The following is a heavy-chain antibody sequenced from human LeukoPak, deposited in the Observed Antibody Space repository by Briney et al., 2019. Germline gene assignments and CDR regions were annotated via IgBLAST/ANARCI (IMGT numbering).Heavy chain of an antibody. Sequence: GGSLRLSCAASGFIVSSNYMTWVRQAPGKGLEWVSVIYSGGTTYYADSVKGRFTISRDDSKNTLYLQMNSLRAEDTAVYYCALWDSYDDPGVDYWGQGTLVTVSS. J-gene: IGHJ4*02. CDR2: IYSGGTT. CDR1: GFIVSSNY. V-gene: IGHV3-53*01. CDR3: ALWDSYDDPGVDY. D-gene: IGHD5-18*01.